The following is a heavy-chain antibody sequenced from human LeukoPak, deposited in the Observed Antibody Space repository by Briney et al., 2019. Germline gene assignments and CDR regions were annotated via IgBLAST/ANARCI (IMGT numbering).Heavy chain of an antibody. V-gene: IGHV1-18*01. D-gene: IGHD6-13*01. CDR2: ISAYNGNT. Sequence: GASVKVSCKASGYTFTSYGISWVRQAPGQGLEWMGWISAYNGNTNYAQKFQGRVTITRDTSASTAYMELSSLRSEDTAVYYCARDGAGIAAASMDVWGQGTTVTVSS. CDR3: ARDGAGIAAASMDV. CDR1: GYTFTSYG. J-gene: IGHJ6*02.